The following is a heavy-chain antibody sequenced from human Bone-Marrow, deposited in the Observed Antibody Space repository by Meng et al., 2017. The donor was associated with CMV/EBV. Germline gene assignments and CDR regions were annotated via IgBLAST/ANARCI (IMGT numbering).Heavy chain of an antibody. Sequence: GESLKISCAGSGFTFSYSWMSWVRQAPGKGLVWVSRINSDGSSTSYADSVKGRFTISRDNAKNTLYLQMNRLRAEDTAVYYCARRGGGFDYGGQGTLVTVSS. CDR3: ARRGGGFDY. D-gene: IGHD2-15*01. V-gene: IGHV3-74*01. CDR2: INSDGSST. CDR1: GFTFSYSW. J-gene: IGHJ4*02.